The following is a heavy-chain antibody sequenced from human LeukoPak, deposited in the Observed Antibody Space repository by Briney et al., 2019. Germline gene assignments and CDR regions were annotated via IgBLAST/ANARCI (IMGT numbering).Heavy chain of an antibody. CDR1: GFTFGDST. CDR3: VRGGDGYDANQDC. J-gene: IGHJ4*02. V-gene: IGHV3-49*03. CDR2: IKNKAYGGTT. D-gene: IGHD5-24*01. Sequence: QPGRSLRLSCTSSGFTFGDSTMSWFRQASGKGLEWVGFIKNKAYGGTTQYAASVKGGFTISRDDSKSIAYLRMNSLKTEDTAVYYCVRGGDGYDANQDCWGQGTLVTVSS.